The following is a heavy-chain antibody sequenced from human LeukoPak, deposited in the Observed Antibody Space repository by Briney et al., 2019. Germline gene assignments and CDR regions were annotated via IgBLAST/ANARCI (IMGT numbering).Heavy chain of an antibody. CDR3: ARPTFNYYYYMDV. Sequence: PSETLSLTCTVSGGSISSYYWSWIRQPPGKGLEWIGYIYYSGSTNYNPSLKSRVTISVDTSKNQFSLKLSSVTAADTAVYYCARPTFNYYYYMDVWGKGTTVTVSS. J-gene: IGHJ6*03. V-gene: IGHV4-59*12. CDR2: IYYSGST. CDR1: GGSISSYY. D-gene: IGHD4-11*01.